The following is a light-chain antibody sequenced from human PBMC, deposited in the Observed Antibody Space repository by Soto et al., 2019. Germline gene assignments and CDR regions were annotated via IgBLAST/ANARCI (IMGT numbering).Light chain of an antibody. V-gene: IGLV2-23*01. CDR1: SNDVGSYNL. J-gene: IGLJ2*01. Sequence: QSALTQPASVSGSPGQSITISCTGTSNDVGSYNLVSWYQQYPGKAPKLIIYEGTKRPSGVSSRFSASKSGNTASLIVSGLQPEDEAEYFCSSFADGFNVVFGGGTKVTVL. CDR3: SSFADGFNVV. CDR2: EGT.